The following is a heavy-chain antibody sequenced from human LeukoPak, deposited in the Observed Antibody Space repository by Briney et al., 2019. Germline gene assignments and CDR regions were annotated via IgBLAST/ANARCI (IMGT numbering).Heavy chain of an antibody. D-gene: IGHD5-18*01. CDR2: VHSSGGT. J-gene: IGHJ4*02. Sequence: SETLSLTCTVSDGSINSDNPYWTWIRQPAGKGLEWIGRVHSSGGTDFNPSLRSRVSISLDTSKSQFSLKLSSVTAADTAMYYCARGYTYGHGAMFDYWGQGTLVTVSP. CDR3: ARGYTYGHGAMFDY. V-gene: IGHV4-61*02. CDR1: DGSINSDNPY.